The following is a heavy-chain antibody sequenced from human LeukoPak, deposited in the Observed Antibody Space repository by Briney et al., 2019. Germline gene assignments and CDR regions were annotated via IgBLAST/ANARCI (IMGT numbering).Heavy chain of an antibody. CDR3: ARSGRTVGMAYYFDY. CDR1: GGTFSSYA. D-gene: IGHD5-24*01. V-gene: IGHV1-69*13. J-gene: IGHJ4*02. CDR2: IIPIFGTA. Sequence: SVNVSCTASGGTFSSYAISWVRQAPGQGIEWMGGIIPIFGTANYAQKFQGRVTITADESTSTAYMELSSLRSEDTAVYYCARSGRTVGMAYYFDYWGQGTLVTVSS.